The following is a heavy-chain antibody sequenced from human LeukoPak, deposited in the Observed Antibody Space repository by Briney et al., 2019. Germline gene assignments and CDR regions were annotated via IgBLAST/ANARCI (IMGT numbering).Heavy chain of an antibody. D-gene: IGHD4-17*01. CDR1: GFTVSSNY. CDR2: IYSGGST. V-gene: IGHV3-53*01. CDR3: ARDDGYGELDY. J-gene: IGHJ4*02. Sequence: PGGSLRLSCAASGFTVSSNYMSWVRQAPGKGLEWVSVIYSGGSTYYADSVKGRFTVSRDNSKNTLYLQMNSLRAEDTAVYYCARDDGYGELDYWGQGTLVTVSS.